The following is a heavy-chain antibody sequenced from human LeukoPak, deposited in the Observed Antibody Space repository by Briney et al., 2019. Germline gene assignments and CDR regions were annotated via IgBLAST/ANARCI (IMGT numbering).Heavy chain of an antibody. CDR1: GFTFTNYA. V-gene: IGHV3-23*01. J-gene: IGHJ3*02. D-gene: IGHD3-22*01. CDR3: AKYYYDSTGYYYDAFDI. Sequence: PGGSLRLSCAVSGFTFTNYAMSWVRQAPGKGLEWVSSISGNGGSTYYADSVKGRFTISRDNSKNTLYLQMNSLSAEDTAVYYCAKYYYDSTGYYYDAFDIWGQGTMVTVSS. CDR2: ISGNGGST.